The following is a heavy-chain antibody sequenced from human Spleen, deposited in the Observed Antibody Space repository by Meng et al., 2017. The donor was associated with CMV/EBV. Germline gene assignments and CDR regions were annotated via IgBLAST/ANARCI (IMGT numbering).Heavy chain of an antibody. J-gene: IGHJ4*02. V-gene: IGHV4-39*07. D-gene: IGHD5-24*01. CDR1: GGSISSSSYY. CDR3: ARGEMATIGY. Sequence: SETLSLTCTVSGGSISSSSYYWGWIRQPPGKGLEWIGSIYYSGSTYYNPSLKSRVTISVDTSKNQFSLKLRSVTAADTAVYFCARGEMATIGYWGQGTVVTVSS. CDR2: IYYSGST.